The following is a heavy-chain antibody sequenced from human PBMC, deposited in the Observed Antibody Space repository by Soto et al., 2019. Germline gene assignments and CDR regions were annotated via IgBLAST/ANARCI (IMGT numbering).Heavy chain of an antibody. D-gene: IGHD3-22*01. J-gene: IGHJ4*02. Sequence: SETLSLTCTVSGGSISSYYWSWIRQPPGKGLEWIGYIYYSGSTNYNPSLKSRVTISVDTSKNQFSLKLSSVTAADTAVYYCARGKRRYYYDSSGYPYFDYRGQGTLVTVSS. CDR1: GGSISSYY. V-gene: IGHV4-59*01. CDR3: ARGKRRYYYDSSGYPYFDY. CDR2: IYYSGST.